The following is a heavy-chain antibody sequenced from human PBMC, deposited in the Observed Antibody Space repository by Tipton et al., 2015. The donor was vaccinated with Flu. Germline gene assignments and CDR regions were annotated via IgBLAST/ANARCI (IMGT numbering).Heavy chain of an antibody. D-gene: IGHD6-19*01. CDR2: ISGSGGST. CDR3: AKGGYSSGLRNYFDY. CDR1: GFTVSSNY. V-gene: IGHV3-23*04. J-gene: IGHJ4*02. Sequence: VQLVQSGGGLIQPGGSLRLSCAASGFTVSSNYMSWVRQAPGRGLEWVSAISGSGGSTYYADSVKGRFTISRDNSKNTLYLQMNSLRAEDTAVYYCAKGGYSSGLRNYFDYWGQGTLVTVSS.